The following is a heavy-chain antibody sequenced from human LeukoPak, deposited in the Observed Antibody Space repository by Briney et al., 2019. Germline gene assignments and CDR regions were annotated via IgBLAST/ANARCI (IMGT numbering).Heavy chain of an antibody. CDR1: GFTFRNSG. V-gene: IGHV3-23*01. Sequence: PGGSLRLSCAASGFTFRNSGMSWVRQAPGKGLEWVSGISAGGGSTYYADSVKGRFTVSRDNSKNTLYLQMNSLRAEDTAVYYCAEPPRPRTYFMDVWGKGTTVTISS. J-gene: IGHJ6*03. CDR3: AEPPRPRTYFMDV. CDR2: ISAGGGST. D-gene: IGHD3/OR15-3a*01.